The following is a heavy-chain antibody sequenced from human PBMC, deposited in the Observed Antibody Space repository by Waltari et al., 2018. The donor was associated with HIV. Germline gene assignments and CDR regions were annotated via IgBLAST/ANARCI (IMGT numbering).Heavy chain of an antibody. D-gene: IGHD1-26*01. CDR3: ARDYSGTYADFDY. CDR1: GFTFSSYS. Sequence: ASGFTFSSYSMNWVRQAPGKGLEWVSYISSSGSTIYYADSVRGRFTISRDNAKNSLYLQLNSLRAEDTAVYYCARDYSGTYADFDYWGQGTLVTVSS. J-gene: IGHJ4*02. V-gene: IGHV3-48*01. CDR2: ISSSGSTI.